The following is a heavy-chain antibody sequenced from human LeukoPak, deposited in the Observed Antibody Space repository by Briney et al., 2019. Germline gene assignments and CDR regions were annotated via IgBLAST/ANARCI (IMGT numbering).Heavy chain of an antibody. CDR1: GGTFSSYA. CDR2: IIPILGIA. D-gene: IGHD3-10*01. Sequence: SVKVSCKASGGTFSSYAISWVRQAPGQGLEWMGRIIPILGIANYAQKFQGRVTITTDKSTSTAYMELSSLRSEDTAVYYCARLPEMYYYGSGSYYNDAFDIWDQGTMVTVSS. CDR3: ARLPEMYYYGSGSYYNDAFDI. V-gene: IGHV1-69*04. J-gene: IGHJ3*02.